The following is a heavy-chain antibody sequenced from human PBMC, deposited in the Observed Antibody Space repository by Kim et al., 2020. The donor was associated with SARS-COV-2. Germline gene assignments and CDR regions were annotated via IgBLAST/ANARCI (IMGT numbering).Heavy chain of an antibody. CDR1: GFTFSSYS. V-gene: IGHV3-21*01. CDR3: ARGSDSLPRVYASWCAFSFDY. J-gene: IGHJ4*02. D-gene: IGHD2-8*01. CDR2: INSSSSCI. Sequence: GGSLRLSCAASGFTFSSYSMNWVRQAPGKGLEWVSSINSSSSCIYYADSVKGRFTISRDNANNTLYLQMNSLRDEDTAVYYCARGSDSLPRVYASWCAFSFDYWGQGTLVTVSS.